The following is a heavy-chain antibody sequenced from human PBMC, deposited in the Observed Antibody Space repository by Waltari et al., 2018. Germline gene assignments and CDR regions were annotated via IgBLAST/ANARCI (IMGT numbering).Heavy chain of an antibody. CDR3: AGHEWGLPGF. J-gene: IGHJ4*02. CDR2: IHYTGET. V-gene: IGHV4-38-2*01. CDR1: GYSITSAYW. Sequence: QVQLQESGPGLVKPSETLSLTCGVSGYSITSAYWWAWFRQPPGKGLAWIASIHYTGETQYSPSLKRRVTISADKSKNEVSLRLTSVTAADTAVYYCAGHEWGLPGFWGQGTLVTVSS. D-gene: IGHD1-26*01.